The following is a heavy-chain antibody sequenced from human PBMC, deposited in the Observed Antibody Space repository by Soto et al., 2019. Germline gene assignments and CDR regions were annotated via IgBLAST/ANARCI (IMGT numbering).Heavy chain of an antibody. CDR2: ISASGGST. CDR3: AKRPASIITFDY. V-gene: IGHV3-23*01. J-gene: IGHJ4*02. D-gene: IGHD2-2*01. CDR1: GFTFSNYA. Sequence: GGSLRLSCAASGFTFSNYAMSWVRQAPGKGLEWVSTISASGGSTYYADSVKGRFTISRDNSKNMLLLQINSLRDDDSAVYYCAKRPASIITFDYWGQGTPVTVSS.